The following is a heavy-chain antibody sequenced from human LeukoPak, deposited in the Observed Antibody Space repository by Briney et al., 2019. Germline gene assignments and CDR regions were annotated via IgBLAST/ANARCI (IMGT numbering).Heavy chain of an antibody. CDR3: ARVGVAARPYIFDY. V-gene: IGHV1-2*02. CDR2: INPNSGGT. D-gene: IGHD6-6*01. Sequence: ASVKVSCKASGYTFTGYYMHWVRQAPGQGLKWMGWINPNSGGTNYAQKFQGRVTMTRDTSISTAYMELSRLRSDDTAVYYCARVGVAARPYIFDYWGQGTLVTVSS. CDR1: GYTFTGYY. J-gene: IGHJ4*02.